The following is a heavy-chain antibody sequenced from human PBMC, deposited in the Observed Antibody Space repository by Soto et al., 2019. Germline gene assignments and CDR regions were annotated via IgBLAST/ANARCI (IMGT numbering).Heavy chain of an antibody. J-gene: IGHJ4*02. CDR1: GFTFSSYS. Sequence: PGGSLRLSCAASGFTFSSYSMNWVRQAPGKGLEWVAVISYDGSNKYYADSVKGRFTISRDNSKNTLYLQMNSLRAEDTAVYYCARGRRTWILFDYWGQGTLVTVSS. CDR3: ARGRRTWILFDY. D-gene: IGHD5-12*01. V-gene: IGHV3-30*03. CDR2: ISYDGSNK.